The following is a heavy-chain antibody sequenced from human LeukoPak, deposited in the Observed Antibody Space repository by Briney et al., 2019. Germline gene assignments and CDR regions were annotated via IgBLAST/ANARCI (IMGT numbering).Heavy chain of an antibody. CDR2: IYHSGST. Sequence: SETLSLTCTVSGGSISTYYRNWIRQPPGKGLEWIGYIYHSGSTNYNPSLQSRVTISVDTSKNQFSLNLNSVTAADTAVYYCARGGAARLHFQNWGQGTLVTVSS. V-gene: IGHV4-59*01. CDR3: ARGGAARLHFQN. D-gene: IGHD6-6*01. CDR1: GGSISTYY. J-gene: IGHJ1*01.